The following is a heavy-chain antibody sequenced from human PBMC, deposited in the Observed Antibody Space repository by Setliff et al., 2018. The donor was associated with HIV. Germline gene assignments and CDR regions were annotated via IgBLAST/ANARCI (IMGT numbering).Heavy chain of an antibody. J-gene: IGHJ4*02. CDR3: ARQLSNSFDY. V-gene: IGHV1-2*02. CDR1: GYTFTDYF. Sequence: GASVKVSCKSSGYTFTDYFKHWVRQAPGQGLEWMGWISPDNGNRRILRRFQGRVTMTRDTSINTAYLELSGLTSDDTAVYYCARQLSNSFDYWGQGTLVTVSS. D-gene: IGHD1-1*01. CDR2: ISPDNGNR.